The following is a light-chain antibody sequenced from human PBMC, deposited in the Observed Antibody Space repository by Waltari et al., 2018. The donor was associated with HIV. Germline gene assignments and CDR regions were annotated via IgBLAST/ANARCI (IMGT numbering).Light chain of an antibody. CDR2: RNY. V-gene: IGLV1-47*01. CDR1: SSNIGSKY. Sequence: QSVLTQPPSASGTPGQRVTISCSGSSSNIGSKYVYWYQQLPGTAPKLLIYRNYQRPSGVPDRFSGSKSGTSASLAISGLRSEDEADYYCSSYTSRNTHVFGTGTKVTVL. CDR3: SSYTSRNTHV. J-gene: IGLJ1*01.